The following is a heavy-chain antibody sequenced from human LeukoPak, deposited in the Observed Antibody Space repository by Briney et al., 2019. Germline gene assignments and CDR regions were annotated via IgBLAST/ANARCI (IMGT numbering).Heavy chain of an antibody. J-gene: IGHJ4*02. D-gene: IGHD3-16*01. CDR2: IYYSGST. CDR1: GGSISSYY. V-gene: IGHV4-59*01. Sequence: PSETLSLTCTVSGGSISSYYWSWIRQPPGKGLEWIGYIYYSGSTNYNPSLKSRVTISVDTSKNQFSLKLSSVTAADTAVYYCARAWGMTDYWGQGTLVTVSS. CDR3: ARAWGMTDY.